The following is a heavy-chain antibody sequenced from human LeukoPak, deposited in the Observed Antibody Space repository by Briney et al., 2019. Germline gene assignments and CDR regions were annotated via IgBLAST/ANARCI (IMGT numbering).Heavy chain of an antibody. V-gene: IGHV1-18*01. J-gene: IGHJ4*02. CDR1: GYTFTSYA. CDR3: ARDLPYSSSWESIDY. D-gene: IGHD6-13*01. CDR2: ISTYNGKT. Sequence: RASVKVSCKASGYTFTSYAMNWVRQAPGQGLEWMGWISTYNGKTNYAQKIQGRVTMTTDTSTSTAYMELKSLRSDDTAVYYCARDLPYSSSWESIDYWGQGTLVTVSS.